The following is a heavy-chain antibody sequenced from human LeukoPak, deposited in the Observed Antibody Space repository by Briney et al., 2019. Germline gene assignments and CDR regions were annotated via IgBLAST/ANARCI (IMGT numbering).Heavy chain of an antibody. D-gene: IGHD6-19*01. Sequence: KPSETLSLTCTVSGGSISSSNCYWGWVRQPPGKGLEWIGYIYSSGSTNYNPSLKSRVTISVDTSKNQFPLKLSSVTAADTAVYYCARAPSYSSGWFGYWGQGSLVTVSS. V-gene: IGHV4-61*05. CDR1: GGSISSSNCY. CDR2: IYSSGST. CDR3: ARAPSYSSGWFGY. J-gene: IGHJ5*01.